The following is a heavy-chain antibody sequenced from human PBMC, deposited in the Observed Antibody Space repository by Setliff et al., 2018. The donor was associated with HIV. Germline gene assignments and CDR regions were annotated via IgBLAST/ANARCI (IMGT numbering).Heavy chain of an antibody. D-gene: IGHD3-10*01. V-gene: IGHV4-31*03. CDR3: ARDLSPYGSGDPYYYYGMDV. CDR1: GGSISSSGNY. J-gene: IGHJ6*02. CDR2: IYHTGTT. Sequence: SETLSLTCTVSGGSISSSGNYWTWIRQRPGKGLEWIGYIYHTGTTYYHPSLKSRVLISVDTSNNQFSLRLSSVTAADTAVYYCARDLSPYGSGDPYYYYGMDVWGQGTTGTVS.